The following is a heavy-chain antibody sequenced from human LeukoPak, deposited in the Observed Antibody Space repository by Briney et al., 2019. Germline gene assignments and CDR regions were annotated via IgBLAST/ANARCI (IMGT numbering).Heavy chain of an antibody. CDR2: ISGGGGST. J-gene: IGHJ5*02. Sequence: GGSLRLSCAASGFTFTNYAMSWVRQAPGKGLEWVSGISGGGGSTYYADSVKGRFTISRDNAKNSLYLQMNSLRAEDTAVYYCARDPDSSSWYPHWFDPCGQGTLVTVSS. CDR3: ARDPDSSSWYPHWFDP. D-gene: IGHD6-13*01. CDR1: GFTFTNYA. V-gene: IGHV3-23*01.